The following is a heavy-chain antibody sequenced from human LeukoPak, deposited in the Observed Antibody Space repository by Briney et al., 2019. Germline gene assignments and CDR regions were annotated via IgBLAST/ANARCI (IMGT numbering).Heavy chain of an antibody. CDR1: GGTFSSYA. CDR3: ARLYYYDSSGYYYGFDY. J-gene: IGHJ4*02. V-gene: IGHV1-69*13. D-gene: IGHD3-22*01. CDR2: IIPIFGTA. Sequence: SVKVSCKASGGTFSSYAISWVRQAPGQGLEWMGGIIPIFGTANYAQKFQGRVTITADESTSAAYMELSSLRSEDTAVYYCARLYYYDSSGYYYGFDYWGQGTLVTVSS.